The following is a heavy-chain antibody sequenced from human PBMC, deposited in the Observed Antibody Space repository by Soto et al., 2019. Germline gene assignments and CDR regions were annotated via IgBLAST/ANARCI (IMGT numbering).Heavy chain of an antibody. Sequence: SQTLSLTCVISGDSVSSNSAAWNWIRQSPSRGLEWLGRTYYRSKWYDDYAVSVKSRVTVNPDTSKNQFSLQLHSVTPEDTAVYYCAGDHWQGPSTGLYYYGMDVRGQGTAVTLS. J-gene: IGHJ6*02. CDR3: AGDHWQGPSTGLYYYGMDV. CDR1: GDSVSSNSAA. V-gene: IGHV6-1*01. CDR2: TYYRSKWYD. D-gene: IGHD2-8*02.